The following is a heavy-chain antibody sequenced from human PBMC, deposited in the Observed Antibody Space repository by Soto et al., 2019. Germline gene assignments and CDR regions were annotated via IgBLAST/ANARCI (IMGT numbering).Heavy chain of an antibody. D-gene: IGHD3-22*01. Sequence: ETLSLTCTVSGGSISSYYWSWIRQAPGKGLEWIGYIYYSGNTNYNPSLKSRVTILIDMSKNQFSLKLGSVTAADTAVYYCARDAYTSGFYFFDYWGQGTLVTVSS. J-gene: IGHJ4*02. CDR3: ARDAYTSGFYFFDY. V-gene: IGHV4-59*01. CDR2: IYYSGNT. CDR1: GGSISSYY.